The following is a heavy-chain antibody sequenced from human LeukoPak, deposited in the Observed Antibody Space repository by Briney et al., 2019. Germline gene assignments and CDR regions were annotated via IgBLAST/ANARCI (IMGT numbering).Heavy chain of an antibody. CDR2: IGGSGSET. J-gene: IGHJ5*02. CDR1: GFRYKCCG. CDR3: VKRGVDP. Sequence: APGFRYKCCGMIWVRHPTGKGLEWVSGIGGSGSETSYADSVKGRFTISRDNSKNTLYLQMDSLRVEDTAKYYCVKRGVDPWGQGTLVIVSA. V-gene: IGHV3-23*01. D-gene: IGHD2-15*01.